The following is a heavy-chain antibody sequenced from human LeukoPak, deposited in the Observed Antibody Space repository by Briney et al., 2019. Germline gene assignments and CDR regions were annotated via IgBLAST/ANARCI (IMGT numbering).Heavy chain of an antibody. Sequence: SETLSLTCTVSGGSISSASYYWSWIRQPAGKGLEWIGRIYISGSTNYKSSLKSRVTISVDTSKNQFSLKLSSVTAADTAVYYCARLSILTGYYTSDYWGQGTLVTVSS. CDR1: GGSISSASYY. CDR2: IYISGST. V-gene: IGHV4-61*02. J-gene: IGHJ4*02. D-gene: IGHD3-9*01. CDR3: ARLSILTGYYTSDY.